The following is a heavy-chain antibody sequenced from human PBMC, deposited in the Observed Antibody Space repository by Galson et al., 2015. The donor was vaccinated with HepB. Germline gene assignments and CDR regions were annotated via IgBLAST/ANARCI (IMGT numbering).Heavy chain of an antibody. V-gene: IGHV3-7*01. Sequence: SLRLSCAASGFTFSSYWMSWVRQAPGKGLEWVANIKQDGSEKYYVDSVKGRFTISRDNAKNSLYLQMNSLRAEDTAVYYCARGLMGWMQLDCHFDYWGQGTLVTVSS. J-gene: IGHJ4*02. D-gene: IGHD1-1*01. CDR2: IKQDGSEK. CDR1: GFTFSSYW. CDR3: ARGLMGWMQLDCHFDY.